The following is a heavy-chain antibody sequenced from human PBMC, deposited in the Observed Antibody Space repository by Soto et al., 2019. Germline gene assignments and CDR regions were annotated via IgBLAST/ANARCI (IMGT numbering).Heavy chain of an antibody. D-gene: IGHD4-17*01. CDR1: GFSLSNARMG. CDR3: ARIGHDYGDTGGY. J-gene: IGHJ4*02. Sequence: QVTLKESGPVLVKPTETLTLTCTVSGFSLSNARMGVSWIRQPPGKALEWLAHIFSNDEKSYSTSLKSRPTISKDTSKSQVVLTMTNMDPVDTATYYCARIGHDYGDTGGYWGQGTLVTVSS. CDR2: IFSNDEK. V-gene: IGHV2-26*01.